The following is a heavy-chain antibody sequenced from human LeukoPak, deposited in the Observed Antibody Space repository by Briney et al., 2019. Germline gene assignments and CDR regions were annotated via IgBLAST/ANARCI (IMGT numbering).Heavy chain of an antibody. CDR1: GGTFSSYA. J-gene: IGHJ4*02. Sequence: SVRVSFVESGGTFSSYAISWVREGHGQGLEMMGVIVPVFGSANYAQKFQGRVTITADESTSTAYTELSTLSSEDPAVYYCASGVKLERRPRAYYFAYWGQGTLVTVSS. CDR2: IVPVFGSA. V-gene: IGHV1-69*13. D-gene: IGHD1-1*01. CDR3: ASGVKLERRPRAYYFAY.